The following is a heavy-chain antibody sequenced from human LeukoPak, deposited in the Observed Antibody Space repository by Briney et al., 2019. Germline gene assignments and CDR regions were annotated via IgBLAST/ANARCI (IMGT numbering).Heavy chain of an antibody. J-gene: IGHJ5*02. D-gene: IGHD3-3*01. CDR2: IYYSGST. CDR1: GGSISRSSYY. Sequence: SETLSLTCTVSGGSISRSSYYWGWIRQPPGKGLEWIGSIYYSGSTYYNPSLKSRVTISVDTSKNQFSLKLSSVTAADTAVYYCARGASIITIFGVVRPGALNWFDPWGQGTLVTVSS. CDR3: ARGASIITIFGVVRPGALNWFDP. V-gene: IGHV4-39*07.